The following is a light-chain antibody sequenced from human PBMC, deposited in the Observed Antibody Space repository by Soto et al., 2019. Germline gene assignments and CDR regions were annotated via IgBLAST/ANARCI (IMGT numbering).Light chain of an antibody. CDR3: QQYNNWPLT. J-gene: IGKJ4*01. Sequence: EVVMTQSPATLSVSPGDRATLSCRASQNVNTNLAWYQQQPGQAPRLLIFGASTWATGIPARFSGSGSGTEFTLTISSLQTEDFAVYYCQQYNNWPLTFGGGTKVDIK. V-gene: IGKV3-15*01. CDR2: GAS. CDR1: QNVNTN.